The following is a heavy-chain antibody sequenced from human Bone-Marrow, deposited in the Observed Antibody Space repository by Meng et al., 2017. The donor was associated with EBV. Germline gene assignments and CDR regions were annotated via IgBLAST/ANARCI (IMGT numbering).Heavy chain of an antibody. J-gene: IGHJ4*02. D-gene: IGHD6-19*01. CDR2: IKSESGGT. CDR3: ARDGDMPVAAD. Sequence: QVQLVESGAEVKKPGASVKVACKTYGHTFSDYYIHWVRQAPGQGLEWMGRIKSESGGTHYAQTFQGRITMTRDTSISTAYMGLTSLRSDDTAMYYCARDGDMPVAADWGQGTLVTVSS. V-gene: IGHV1-2*06. CDR1: GHTFSDYY.